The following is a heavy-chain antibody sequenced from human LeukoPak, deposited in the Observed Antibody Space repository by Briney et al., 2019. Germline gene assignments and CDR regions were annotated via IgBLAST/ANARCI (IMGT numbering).Heavy chain of an antibody. CDR3: ARALIRTYSSSWSLADY. CDR2: INHSGST. D-gene: IGHD6-13*01. J-gene: IGHJ4*02. CDR1: GGSFSGYY. V-gene: IGHV4-34*01. Sequence: PSETLSLTCAVYGGSFSGYYWSWIRQPPGKGLEGSVEINHSGSTNYNPSLKSRVTISVDTSKNQFSLKLSSVTAADTAVYYCARALIRTYSSSWSLADYWGQGTLVTVSS.